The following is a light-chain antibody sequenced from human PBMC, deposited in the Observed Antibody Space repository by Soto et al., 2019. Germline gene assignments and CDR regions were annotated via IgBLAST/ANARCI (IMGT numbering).Light chain of an antibody. V-gene: IGKV3-20*01. CDR3: QQYGSSGT. Sequence: EMLLTQSPATLSLSPWQRATLSCRASQSISFYLTLYQHQPGQAPRLLIYGASNRATGIPDRFSGSGSGTDFTLTISRLEPEDFAVYYCQQYGSSGTFGQGTKVDI. J-gene: IGKJ1*01. CDR2: GAS. CDR1: QSISFY.